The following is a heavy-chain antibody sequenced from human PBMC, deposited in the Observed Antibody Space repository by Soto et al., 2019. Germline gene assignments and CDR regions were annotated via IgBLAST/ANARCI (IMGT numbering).Heavy chain of an antibody. D-gene: IGHD6-19*01. J-gene: IGHJ4*02. CDR2: ISSSSSTI. V-gene: IGHV3-48*02. Sequence: VQLGESGGGWVQPGGSLRLSCAASGFTFSRYSMNWVRQAPGNGLEWVSYISSSSSTIYYADSVKGRFTISIDNAKNSLYLQMNSMRDEDTAVYYWARDSRSVAGNLDYWGQGTLVTVSS. CDR3: ARDSRSVAGNLDY. CDR1: GFTFSRYS.